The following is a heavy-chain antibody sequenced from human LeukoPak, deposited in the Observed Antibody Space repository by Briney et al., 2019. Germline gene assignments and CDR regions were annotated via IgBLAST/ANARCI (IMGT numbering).Heavy chain of an antibody. J-gene: IGHJ5*02. Sequence: SETLSLTCAVSGGSLSGYYWTWIRQPPGKGLEWIGEINHSGSTNYNPSLKSRVTMSVDTSKKQFFLKLTSVTAADTAVYFCARIQLAVAGTFDWFDPWGQGTLSPSPQ. D-gene: IGHD6-19*01. CDR3: ARIQLAVAGTFDWFDP. V-gene: IGHV4-34*10. CDR1: GGSLSGYY. CDR2: INHSGST.